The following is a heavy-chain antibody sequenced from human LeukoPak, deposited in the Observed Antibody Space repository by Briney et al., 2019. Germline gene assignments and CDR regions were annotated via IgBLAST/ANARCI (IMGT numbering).Heavy chain of an antibody. CDR2: IHYDRSSE. CDR3: VKDAFSSSYD. D-gene: IGHD6-6*01. CDR1: RFSFSAYG. V-gene: IGHV3-30*02. J-gene: IGHJ4*02. Sequence: PGGSLRLSCSASRFSFSAYGMHWVHQAPGKGLEWVAFIHYDRSSEYYAESVRGRFTISRDNSKYTLYLEMNSLRPDDSAVYYCVKDAFSSSYDWGQGTLVTVSS.